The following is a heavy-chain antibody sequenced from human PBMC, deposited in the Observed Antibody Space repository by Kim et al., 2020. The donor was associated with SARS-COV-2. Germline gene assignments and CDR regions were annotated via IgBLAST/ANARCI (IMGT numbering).Heavy chain of an antibody. CDR3: VKVVVLSGATVRGWFDS. Sequence: GGSLRLSCAGSGFTFSAYAMTWVRQTPGKGLEWVSAISGGGGSTYYADSVKGRFTISRDNSKNTLNLQMNSLRVEDTAIYYCVKVVVLSGATVRGWFDSWGQGTLGTVPS. CDR1: GFTFSAYA. J-gene: IGHJ5*01. V-gene: IGHV3-23*01. D-gene: IGHD2-2*01. CDR2: ISGGGGST.